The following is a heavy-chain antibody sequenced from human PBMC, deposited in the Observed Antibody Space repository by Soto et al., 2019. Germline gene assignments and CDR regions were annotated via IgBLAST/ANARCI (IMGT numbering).Heavy chain of an antibody. CDR2: FDPEDGET. CDR3: ATSQKERLFNNWFAP. D-gene: IGHD3-3*01. J-gene: IGHJ5*02. CDR1: GYTLTELS. Sequence: ASVKVACKVSGYTLTELSMHWVRQAPGKGLEWMGGFDPEDGETIYAQKFQGRVTMTEDTSTDTAYMELSSLRSEDTAVYYWATSQKERLFNNWFAPWVQGTLVTVSS. V-gene: IGHV1-24*01.